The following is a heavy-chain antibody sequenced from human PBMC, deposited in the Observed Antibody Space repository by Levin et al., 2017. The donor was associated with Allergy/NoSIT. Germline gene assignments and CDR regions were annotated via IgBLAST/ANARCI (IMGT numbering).Heavy chain of an antibody. CDR1: GGSFSGYY. V-gene: IGHV4-34*01. Sequence: SETLSLTCAVYGGSFSGYYWSWIRQPPGKGLEWIGEINHSGSTNYNPSLKSRVTISVDTSKNQFSLKLSSVTAADTAVYYCARGPGLRLGELSSPWDYWGQGTLVTVSS. CDR3: ARGPGLRLGELSSPWDY. J-gene: IGHJ4*02. CDR2: INHSGST. D-gene: IGHD3-16*02.